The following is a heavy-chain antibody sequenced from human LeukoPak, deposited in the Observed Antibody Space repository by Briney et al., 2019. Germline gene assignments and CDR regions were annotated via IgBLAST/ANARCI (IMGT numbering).Heavy chain of an antibody. V-gene: IGHV3-7*01. CDR2: IKQDGSEK. Sequence: GGSLRLSCAASGFTFSSYWMSWVRQAPGKGLEWVANIKQDGSEKYYVDSVKGRFTISRDNAKNSLYLQMNSLRAEDTAVYYCARAGQQLVGVYYYYYYMDVWGKGTTVTVSS. J-gene: IGHJ6*03. CDR1: GFTFSSYW. D-gene: IGHD6-13*01. CDR3: ARAGQQLVGVYYYYYYMDV.